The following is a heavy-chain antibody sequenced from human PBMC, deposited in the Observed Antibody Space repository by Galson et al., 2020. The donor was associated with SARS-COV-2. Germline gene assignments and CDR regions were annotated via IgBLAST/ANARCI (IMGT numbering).Heavy chain of an antibody. CDR3: AQDQRAINYPLALDI. J-gene: IGHJ3*02. D-gene: IGHD3-10*01. V-gene: IGHV3-30*02. Sequence: GESLKISCAASGSTFIFYGMQLVRQAPGKGLEWVAFIRGDGSDTYYADSVKGRFTILRDNSKNMLNLQMDSLRVDDTAVYYCAQDQRAINYPLALDIWGQGNMVTVSS. CDR2: IRGDGSDT. CDR1: GSTFIFYG.